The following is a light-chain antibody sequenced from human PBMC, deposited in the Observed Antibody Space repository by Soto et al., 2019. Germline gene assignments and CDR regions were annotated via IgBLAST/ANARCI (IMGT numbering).Light chain of an antibody. J-gene: IGLJ2*01. Sequence: SYELTQPPSVSVSPGQTASITCSGANLGDRYACWYQQKPGQSPVLVIYLDTKRPSGIPERFSGSNSGNTATLTISGTQAMGEADYYCQAWDDTSGVVFGGGTKLTVL. CDR1: NLGDRY. V-gene: IGLV3-1*01. CDR3: QAWDDTSGVV. CDR2: LDT.